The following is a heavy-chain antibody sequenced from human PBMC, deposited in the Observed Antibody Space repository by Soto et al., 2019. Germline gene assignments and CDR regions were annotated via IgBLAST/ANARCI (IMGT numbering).Heavy chain of an antibody. CDR3: AKDPIKGVVVDSYFDY. D-gene: IGHD2-15*01. CDR1: GFTFSSYA. V-gene: IGHV3-23*01. Sequence: EVQLLESGGGLVQPGGSLRLSCVASGFTFSSYAMNWVRQAPGKGLEWVSAISGSGTTTYYADSVKGRFTVSRDNSNNTLYLHMNSLRADDAAVYYCAKDPIKGVVVDSYFDYWGQGALVTVSS. CDR2: ISGSGTTT. J-gene: IGHJ4*02.